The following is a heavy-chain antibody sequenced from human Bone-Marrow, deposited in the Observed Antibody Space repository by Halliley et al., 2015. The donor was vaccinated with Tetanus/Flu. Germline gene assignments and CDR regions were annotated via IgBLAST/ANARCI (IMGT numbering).Heavy chain of an antibody. V-gene: IGHV3-15*01. J-gene: IGHJ4*02. CDR2: IKTKTDGGTI. CDR3: TSPGDFFDY. CDR1: GLTFNNAW. D-gene: IGHD3-10*01. Sequence: SLRLSCAASGLTFNNAWMSWVRQAPGKGLEWVGLIKTKTDGGTIDYAAPVKGRFIISRDDSKNMLFLQMNSLKIEDTAVYYCTSPGDFFDYWGQGTLVTVSS.